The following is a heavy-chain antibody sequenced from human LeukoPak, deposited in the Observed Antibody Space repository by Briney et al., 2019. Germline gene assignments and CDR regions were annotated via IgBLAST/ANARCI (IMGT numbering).Heavy chain of an antibody. J-gene: IGHJ4*02. CDR2: IYASGNT. V-gene: IGHV4-4*07. D-gene: IGHD3-22*01. CDR1: GGSISSYY. CDR3: ARYGSADSSVYYYIDY. Sequence: SETLSLTCTVSGGSISSYYWSWIRQPAGKGLEWIGRIYASGNTNYNPSLKSRVTMSVDTSKNQFSLKLSSVTAADTAVYYCARYGSADSSVYYYIDYWGQGTLVTVSS.